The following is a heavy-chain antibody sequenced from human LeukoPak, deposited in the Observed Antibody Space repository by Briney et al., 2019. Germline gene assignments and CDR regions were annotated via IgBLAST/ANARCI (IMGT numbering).Heavy chain of an antibody. J-gene: IGHJ4*02. V-gene: IGHV3-23*01. CDR1: GFTFSSYA. CDR3: AKRLSNNTGLYYLEY. Sequence: GGSLRLSCAASGFTFSSYAMSWVRQAPGKGLEWVSVISGSGGSTYYADSVKGRFTISRDNSKNTLYLQMNSLRAEDTAVYYCAKRLSNNTGLYYLEYSGQGTLVTVSS. D-gene: IGHD5-12*01. CDR2: ISGSGGST.